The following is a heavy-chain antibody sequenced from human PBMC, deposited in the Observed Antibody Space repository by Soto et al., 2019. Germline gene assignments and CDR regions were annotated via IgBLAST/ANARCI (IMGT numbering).Heavy chain of an antibody. CDR3: AKDHYGDYGYFDY. D-gene: IGHD4-17*01. CDR2: ISGSGGST. V-gene: IGHV3-23*01. Sequence: EVQLLESGGGLVQPGGSLRLSCTASGFTFSSYAMSWVRQAPGKGLEWVSAISGSGGSTYYADSVKGRFTISRDNSKNTLYLQMNSLRAEDTAGYYCAKDHYGDYGYFDYWGQGTLVTVSS. CDR1: GFTFSSYA. J-gene: IGHJ4*02.